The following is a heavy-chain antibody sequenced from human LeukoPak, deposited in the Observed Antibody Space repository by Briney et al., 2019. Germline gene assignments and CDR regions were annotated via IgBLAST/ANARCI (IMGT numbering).Heavy chain of an antibody. CDR1: GGSISSGDYY. CDR3: ARMTGYYLDS. CDR2: IYYRGTT. Sequence: PSQTLSLTCTVSGGSISSGDYYWSWIRQHPGKGPDWMGYIYYRGTTYYNPSLRSRIIMSVDTSKNQFSLKVSSVTAADTAVYYCARMTGYYLDSWGQGTVVTVSS. V-gene: IGHV4-31*03. J-gene: IGHJ4*02. D-gene: IGHD3-9*01.